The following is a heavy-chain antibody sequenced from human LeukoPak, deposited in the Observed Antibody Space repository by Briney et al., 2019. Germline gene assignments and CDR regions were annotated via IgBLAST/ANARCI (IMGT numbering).Heavy chain of an antibody. Sequence: PGGSLRLSCAASGFTFSSYAMSWVRQAPGKGLEWVSVIVGSGGSTNYADSVKGRFTISRDNSKNTLYPQMNSLRAEDTAVYYCAKHCSSASCYRFDYWGQGTLVTVSS. CDR1: GFTFSSYA. CDR3: AKHCSSASCYRFDY. V-gene: IGHV3-23*01. D-gene: IGHD2-2*02. J-gene: IGHJ4*02. CDR2: IVGSGGST.